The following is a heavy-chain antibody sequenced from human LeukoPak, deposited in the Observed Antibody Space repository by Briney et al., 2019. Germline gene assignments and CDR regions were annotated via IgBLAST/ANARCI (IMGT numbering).Heavy chain of an antibody. CDR1: GFTFSSYA. V-gene: IGHV3-30-3*01. Sequence: GRSLRLSCAASGFTFSSYAMHWVRQAPGKGLEGVAVISYDGSNKYYADSVKGRFTISRDNSKNTLYLQMNSLRAEDTAVFYCARQARPGGVYFDFWGQGTLVTVSS. CDR3: ARQARPGGVYFDF. J-gene: IGHJ4*02. D-gene: IGHD3-10*01. CDR2: ISYDGSNK.